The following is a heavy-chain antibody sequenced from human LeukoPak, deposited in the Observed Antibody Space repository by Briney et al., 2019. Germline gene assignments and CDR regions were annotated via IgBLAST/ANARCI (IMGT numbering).Heavy chain of an antibody. Sequence: GASVKVSCKASGGTFSSYAISWVRQAPGQGLERMGRIIPIFGTANYAQKFQGRVTITTDESTSTAYMELSSLRSEDTAVYYCARERSDYSDFDYWGQGTLVTVSS. D-gene: IGHD4-17*01. J-gene: IGHJ4*02. CDR2: IIPIFGTA. CDR1: GGTFSSYA. CDR3: ARERSDYSDFDY. V-gene: IGHV1-69*05.